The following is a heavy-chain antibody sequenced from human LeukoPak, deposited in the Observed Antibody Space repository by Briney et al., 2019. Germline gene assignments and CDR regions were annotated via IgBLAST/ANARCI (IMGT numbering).Heavy chain of an antibody. Sequence: ASVKVSCKASGYTFTTFYMHWVRQAPGQGLEGMGLINPSSGSTSYAQRFQGRVTMTRDTSTSTVYMELSSLRSEDTAVYYCARVPWANYYDIYFDYWGQGTLVTVSS. CDR1: GYTFTTFY. CDR2: INPSSGST. CDR3: ARVPWANYYDIYFDY. D-gene: IGHD3-22*01. J-gene: IGHJ4*02. V-gene: IGHV1-46*01.